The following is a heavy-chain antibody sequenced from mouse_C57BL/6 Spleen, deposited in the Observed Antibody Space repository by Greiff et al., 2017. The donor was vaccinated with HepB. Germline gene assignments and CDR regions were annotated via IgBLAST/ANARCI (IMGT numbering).Heavy chain of an antibody. J-gene: IGHJ3*01. CDR1: GFNIKDDY. Sequence: EVQLQESGAELVRPGASVKLSCTASGFNIKDDYMHWVKQRPEQGLEWIGWIDPENGDTEYASKFQGKATIPADTSSNTAYLQLSSLTSEDTAVYYCTVYEGPHWGQGTLVPVPA. CDR3: TVYEGPH. CDR2: IDPENGDT. V-gene: IGHV14-4*01. D-gene: IGHD2-3*01.